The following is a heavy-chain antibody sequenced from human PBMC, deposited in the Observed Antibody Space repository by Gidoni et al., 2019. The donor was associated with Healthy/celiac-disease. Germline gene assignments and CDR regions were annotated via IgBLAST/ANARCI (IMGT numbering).Heavy chain of an antibody. CDR1: GYTFTSYD. CDR2: MNPNSGNT. D-gene: IGHD3-22*01. Sequence: QVQLVQSGDEVKKPGASVTVSCKASGYTFTSYDINWMRQATGQGLEWMGWMNPNSGNTGYAQKFQGRVTMTRNTSISTAYMELSSLSSEDTAVYYCARGLEDYYDSSGEFDPWGQGTLVTVSS. V-gene: IGHV1-8*01. CDR3: ARGLEDYYDSSGEFDP. J-gene: IGHJ5*02.